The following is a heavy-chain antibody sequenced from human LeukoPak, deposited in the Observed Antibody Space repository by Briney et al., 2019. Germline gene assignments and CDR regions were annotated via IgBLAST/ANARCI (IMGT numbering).Heavy chain of an antibody. CDR1: GFTVSSNY. V-gene: IGHV3-66*02. CDR3: ARRTVELAYYYYMDV. CDR2: IYSGGST. J-gene: IGHJ6*03. Sequence: GGSLRLSCAASGFTVSSNYMSGVRQARGKGLEWVSVIYSGGSTYYADSVKGRFTISRDNSKNTLYLQMNSLRAEDTAVYYCARRTVELAYYYYMDVWGKGTTVTVSS. D-gene: IGHD6-13*01.